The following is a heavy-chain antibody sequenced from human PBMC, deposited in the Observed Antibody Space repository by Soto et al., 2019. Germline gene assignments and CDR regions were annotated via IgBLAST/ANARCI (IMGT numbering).Heavy chain of an antibody. CDR2: IYYSGST. D-gene: IGHD3-22*01. J-gene: IGHJ4*02. CDR1: GGSLSSSSYY. Sequence: SETLSLTCTVSGGSLSSSSYYWGWIRQPPGKGLEWIGSIYYSGSTYYNPSLKSRVTISVDTSKNQFSLKLSSVTAADTAVYYCARQPTPYYYDSSGYYPLGFDYWGQGTLVTVSS. V-gene: IGHV4-39*01. CDR3: ARQPTPYYYDSSGYYPLGFDY.